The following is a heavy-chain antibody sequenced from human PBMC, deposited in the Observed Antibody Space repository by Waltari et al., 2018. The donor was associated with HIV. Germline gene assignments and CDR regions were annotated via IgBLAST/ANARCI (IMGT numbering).Heavy chain of an antibody. CDR3: ARDAPYDSSGYRPDAFDI. CDR2: IDAGTGHT. V-gene: IGHV1-3*01. D-gene: IGHD3-22*01. CDR1: GYTFTDST. Sequence: QVQLVQSGAEVKKPGASVKLSCKASGYTFTDSTLHWVRQAPGQRLEWMGWIDAGTGHTKYSQKFQGRVTLTRDTSASIGYMELSSLRSEDTAVYYCARDAPYDSSGYRPDAFDIWGQGTMVTVSS. J-gene: IGHJ3*02.